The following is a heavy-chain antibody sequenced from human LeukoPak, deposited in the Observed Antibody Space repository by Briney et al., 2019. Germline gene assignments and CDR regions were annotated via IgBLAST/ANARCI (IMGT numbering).Heavy chain of an antibody. CDR1: GFTFSSYG. V-gene: IGHV3-30*18. CDR3: AKDRYYGSGSLSATPNWFDP. CDR2: ISYDGSNK. D-gene: IGHD3-10*01. J-gene: IGHJ5*02. Sequence: PGRSLRLSCAASGFTFSSYGMHWVRQAPGKGLEWVAVISYDGSNKYYADSVKGRFTISRDNSKNTLYLQMNSLRAEDTAVYYCAKDRYYGSGSLSATPNWFDPWGQGTLVTVSS.